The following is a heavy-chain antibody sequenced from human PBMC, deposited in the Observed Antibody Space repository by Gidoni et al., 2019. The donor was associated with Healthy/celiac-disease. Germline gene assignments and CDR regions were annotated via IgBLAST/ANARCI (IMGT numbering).Heavy chain of an antibody. J-gene: IGHJ6*02. V-gene: IGHV4-39*01. Sequence: QLQLQESGPGLVKPSETLSLTCTVSGGSISSSSYYWGWIRQPTGKGLEWIGSIYYSGSTYYNPSLKSRVTISVDTSKNQFSLKLSSVTAADTAVYYCAGFPRPTVYYGMDVWGQGTTVTVSS. D-gene: IGHD4-17*01. CDR2: IYYSGST. CDR1: GGSISSSSYY. CDR3: AGFPRPTVYYGMDV.